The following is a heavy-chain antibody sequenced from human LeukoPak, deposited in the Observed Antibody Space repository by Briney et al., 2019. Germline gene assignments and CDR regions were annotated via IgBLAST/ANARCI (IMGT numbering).Heavy chain of an antibody. CDR3: ARVMGSGSYYDAFDI. V-gene: IGHV1-2*02. CDR1: GYTFTGYY. CDR2: INPNSGGT. J-gene: IGHJ3*02. D-gene: IGHD1-26*01. Sequence: ASVKVSCKASGYTFTGYYMHWVQQAPGQGLEWMGWINPNSGGTNYAQKFQGRVTMTRDTSISTAYMELSRLRSDDTAVYYCARVMGSGSYYDAFDIWGQGTMVTVSS.